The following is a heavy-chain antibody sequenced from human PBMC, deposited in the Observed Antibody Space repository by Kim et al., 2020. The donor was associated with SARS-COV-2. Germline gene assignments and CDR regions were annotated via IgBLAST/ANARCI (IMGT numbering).Heavy chain of an antibody. V-gene: IGHV3-9*01. CDR3: AKDMRSSWSGYIPPYYYYGMDV. CDR1: GFTFDDYA. D-gene: IGHD3-3*01. CDR2: ISWNSGSI. J-gene: IGHJ6*02. Sequence: GGSLRLSCAASGFTFDDYAMHWVRQAPGKGLEWVSGISWNSGSIGYADSVKGRVTISRDNAKNSLYLQMNSLRAEDTALYYCAKDMRSSWSGYIPPYYYYGMDVWGQGTTVTVSS.